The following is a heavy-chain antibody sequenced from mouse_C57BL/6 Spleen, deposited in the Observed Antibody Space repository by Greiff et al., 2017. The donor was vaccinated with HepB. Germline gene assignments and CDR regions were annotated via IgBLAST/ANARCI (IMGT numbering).Heavy chain of an antibody. CDR1: GYTFTSYW. CDR2: IYPSDSET. V-gene: IGHV1-61*01. D-gene: IGHD2-5*01. Sequence: VQLQQSGAELVRPGSSVKLSCKASGYTFTSYWMDWVKQRPGQGLEWIGNIYPSDSETHYNQKFKDKATLTVDKSSSTAYMQLSSLTSEDSAVYYCARVREYSNYVDFDYWGQGTTLTVSS. CDR3: ARVREYSNYVDFDY. J-gene: IGHJ2*01.